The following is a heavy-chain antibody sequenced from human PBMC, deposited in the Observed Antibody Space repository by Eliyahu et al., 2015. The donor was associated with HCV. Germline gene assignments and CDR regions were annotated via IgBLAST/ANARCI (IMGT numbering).Heavy chain of an antibody. V-gene: IGHV4-61*01. Sequence: QVQLQESGPGLVKPSETLSLTCTVSGGSVSSGSYYWSWIRQPPGKGLEWIGYIYYSGSTNYNPSLKSRVTISVDTSKNQFSLKLSSVTAADTAVYYCASFATDPTTTFENDYWGQGTLVTVSS. D-gene: IGHD4-11*01. CDR1: GGSVSSGSYY. J-gene: IGHJ4*02. CDR2: IYYSGST. CDR3: ASFATDPTTTFENDY.